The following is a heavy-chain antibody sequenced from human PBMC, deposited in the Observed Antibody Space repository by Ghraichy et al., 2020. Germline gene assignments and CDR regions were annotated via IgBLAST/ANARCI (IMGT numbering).Heavy chain of an antibody. Sequence: SETLSLTCTVSGGSISSSSYYWGWIRQPPGKGLEWIGSIYYSGSTYYNPSLKSRVTISVDTSKNQFSLKLSSVTAADTAVYYCASHRTSHSSSWYPRVGYMDVWGKGTTVTVSS. J-gene: IGHJ6*03. CDR3: ASHRTSHSSSWYPRVGYMDV. D-gene: IGHD6-13*01. CDR1: GGSISSSSYY. CDR2: IYYSGST. V-gene: IGHV4-39*01.